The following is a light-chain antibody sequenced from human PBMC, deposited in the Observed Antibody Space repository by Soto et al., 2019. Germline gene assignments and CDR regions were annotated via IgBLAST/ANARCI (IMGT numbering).Light chain of an antibody. Sequence: EIVMTQSPATLSVSPGERATLSCRASQSVSSNLAWYQQKPGQAPRLLIYDASTWATGIPARFSGSGSGTEYTLTLSSLQSEDSAVYYCQQCSWHPFTVTFGGGTKVEIK. CDR2: DAS. CDR3: QQCSWHPFTVT. CDR1: QSVSSN. J-gene: IGKJ4*01. V-gene: IGKV3-15*01.